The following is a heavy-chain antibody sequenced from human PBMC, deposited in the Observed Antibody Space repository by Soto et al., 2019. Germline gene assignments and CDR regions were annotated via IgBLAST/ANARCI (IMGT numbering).Heavy chain of an antibody. Sequence: QLQLQESGPGLVKPSETLSLTCTVSGGSISSSSYYWGWIRQPPGQGLEWIGRIYYSGTTYYNPSLKGRVTISVDTSTTQFSLMPSSVTAAVTAVYYCVRLRSYFDYWGQGTLVTVSS. CDR2: IYYSGTT. J-gene: IGHJ4*02. CDR3: VRLRSYFDY. CDR1: GGSISSSSYY. V-gene: IGHV4-39*01.